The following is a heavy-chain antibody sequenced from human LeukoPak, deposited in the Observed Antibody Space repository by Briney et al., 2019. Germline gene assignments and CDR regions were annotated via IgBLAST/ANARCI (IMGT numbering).Heavy chain of an antibody. D-gene: IGHD1-26*01. CDR2: IYYTGNT. Sequence: PSETLSLTCTVSGGSISSYYWSWIRQPAGKGLEWIGYIYYTGNTNYNPSLKSRVTISVDTSKNQFSLNLSSVTAADTAIYYCARLGGATSPFGYWGQGTLVTVSS. CDR3: ARLGGATSPFGY. CDR1: GGSISSYY. J-gene: IGHJ4*02. V-gene: IGHV4-59*08.